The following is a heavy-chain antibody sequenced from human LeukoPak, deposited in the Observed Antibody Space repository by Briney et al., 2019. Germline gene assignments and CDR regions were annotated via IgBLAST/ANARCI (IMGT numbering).Heavy chain of an antibody. CDR1: GFTFSSYS. CDR2: ITSSGNTK. D-gene: IGHD6-19*01. V-gene: IGHV3-48*02. J-gene: IGHJ4*02. Sequence: PGGSLRLSCTASGFTFSSYSMNWVRQAPGEGLEWVSYITSSGNTKYYADSVKGRFTISRDNAKNSLYLQMNSLRDEDTAVYYCARVVSSGCYGDYWGQGTLVTVSS. CDR3: ARVVSSGCYGDY.